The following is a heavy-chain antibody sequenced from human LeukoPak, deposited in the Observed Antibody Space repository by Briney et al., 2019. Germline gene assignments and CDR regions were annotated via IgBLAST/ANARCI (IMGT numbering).Heavy chain of an antibody. CDR1: GYTFTIYG. J-gene: IGHJ5*02. D-gene: IGHD2-15*01. V-gene: IGHV1-18*04. Sequence: GASVKVSFKASGYTFTIYGTSWVRQAPGQGLEWMGWISAYNGNTNYAQKLQGRVTMTTDTSTSTAYMELRSLRSDDTAVYYCARDLCSGGSCYALVWFDPWGQGTLVTVSS. CDR2: ISAYNGNT. CDR3: ARDLCSGGSCYALVWFDP.